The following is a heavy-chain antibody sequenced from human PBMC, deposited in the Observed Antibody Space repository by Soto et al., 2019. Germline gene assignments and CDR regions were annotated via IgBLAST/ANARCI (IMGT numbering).Heavy chain of an antibody. J-gene: IGHJ3*02. CDR2: ISAYNGNT. Sequence: ASVKVSCKASGYTFTSYGISWVRQAPGQGLEWMGWISAYNGNTNYAQKLQGRVTMTTDASTSTAYMELRSLRSDDTAVYYCARDSYDFWSGYDAFDIWGQGTMVT. D-gene: IGHD3-3*01. V-gene: IGHV1-18*01. CDR1: GYTFTSYG. CDR3: ARDSYDFWSGYDAFDI.